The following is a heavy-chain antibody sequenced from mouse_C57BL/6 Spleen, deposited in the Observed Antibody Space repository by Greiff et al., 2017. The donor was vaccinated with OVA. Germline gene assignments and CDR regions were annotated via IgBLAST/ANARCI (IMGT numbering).Heavy chain of an antibody. Sequence: EVKVVESGGGLVKPGGSLKLSCAASGFTFSDYGMHWVRQAPEKGLEWVAYISSGSSTIYYADTVKGRFTISRDNAKNILFLQMTSLRSEDTAMYYCARMGRDFYYAMDYWGQGTSVTVSS. CDR1: GFTFSDYG. CDR2: ISSGSSTI. CDR3: ARMGRDFYYAMDY. V-gene: IGHV5-17*01. J-gene: IGHJ4*01. D-gene: IGHD4-1*01.